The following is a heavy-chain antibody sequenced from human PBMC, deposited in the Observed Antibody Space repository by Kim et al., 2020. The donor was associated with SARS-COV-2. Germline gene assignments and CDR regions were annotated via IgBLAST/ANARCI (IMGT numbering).Heavy chain of an antibody. D-gene: IGHD3-10*01. J-gene: IGHJ4*02. V-gene: IGHV4-61*08. CDR1: GGFVSTGGNY. CDR2: IYYSGTT. Sequence: SETLSLTCTVSGGFVSTGGNYWSWIRQPPGKGLEWIGDIYYSGTTSYNPSLKSRVTILVDTSKNQLSLKLSSVTAADTAVYYCTTDPRGYGSGTEYWGQGTLVTDSS. CDR3: TTDPRGYGSGTEY.